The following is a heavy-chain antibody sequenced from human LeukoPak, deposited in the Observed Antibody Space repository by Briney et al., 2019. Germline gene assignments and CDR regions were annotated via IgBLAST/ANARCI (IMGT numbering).Heavy chain of an antibody. V-gene: IGHV4-39*01. D-gene: IGHD3-22*01. CDR1: GGSFSGYY. CDR3: TGDYYDSSGYYYHPDY. CDR2: IYYSGST. Sequence: PSETLSLTCAVYGGSFSGYYWGWIRQPPGKGLEWIGSIYYSGSTYHNPSLKSRVTISVDTSKNQFSLKLSSVTAADTAVYYCTGDYYDSSGYYYHPDYWGQGTLVTVSS. J-gene: IGHJ4*02.